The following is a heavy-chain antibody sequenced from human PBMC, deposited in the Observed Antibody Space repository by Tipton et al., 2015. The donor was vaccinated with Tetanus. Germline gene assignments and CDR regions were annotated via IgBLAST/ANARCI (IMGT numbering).Heavy chain of an antibody. CDR3: ARYAGAGATIWGTDY. CDR2: ISYSGST. D-gene: IGHD3-9*01. Sequence: LRLSCTVSGGSINNYYWSWIRQPPGKGLEWIGYISYSGSTNSNPSLKSRVTISVDASKNQFSLELTSVTAADTAVYYCARYAGAGATIWGTDYWGQGTLVTVSS. CDR1: GGSINNYY. J-gene: IGHJ4*02. V-gene: IGHV4-59*08.